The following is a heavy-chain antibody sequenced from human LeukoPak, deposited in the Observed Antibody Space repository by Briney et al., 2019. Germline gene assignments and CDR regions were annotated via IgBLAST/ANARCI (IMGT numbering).Heavy chain of an antibody. V-gene: IGHV1-18*01. D-gene: IGHD2-21*02. CDR2: ISAYNGNT. CDR3: ARSAGPIVVVTATLNNDYYYYYMDV. J-gene: IGHJ6*03. CDR1: GYTFTSCG. Sequence: GASVKVSCKASGYTFTSCGISWVRQAPGQGLEWMGWISAYNGNTNYAQKLQGRVTMTTDTSTSTAYMELSSLRSEDTAVYYCARSAGPIVVVTATLNNDYYYYYMDVWGKGTTVTISS.